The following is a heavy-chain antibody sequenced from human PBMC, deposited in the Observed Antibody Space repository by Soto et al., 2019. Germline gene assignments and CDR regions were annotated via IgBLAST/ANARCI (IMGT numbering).Heavy chain of an antibody. Sequence: SETLSLTCTVSGGSISSSGYYWGWIRQPPGKVLGWIGNMYHSGSTNYNPSLKGRVTSSLETCNNEFSVKVRFVTPADTAVFYXTXHGVSITAFGVVSRPDYWGQGTLVTVSS. D-gene: IGHD3-3*01. CDR1: GGSISSSGYY. J-gene: IGHJ4*02. CDR3: TXHGVSITAFGVVSRPDY. V-gene: IGHV4-39*01. CDR2: MYHSGST.